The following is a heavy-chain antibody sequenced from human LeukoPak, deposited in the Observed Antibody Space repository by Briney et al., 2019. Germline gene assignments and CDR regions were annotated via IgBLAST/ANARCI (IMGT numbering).Heavy chain of an antibody. J-gene: IGHJ4*02. CDR3: AKVPAYYGDYRAY. D-gene: IGHD4-17*01. Sequence: GGTLRLSCAASGFTFSSYAMSWVRQAPGKGLGWVSTISGSGGNTYYADSVKGRFTISRDNSKNTLYLQMNSLRAEDTAVYYCAKVPAYYGDYRAYWGQGTLVTVSS. CDR1: GFTFSSYA. CDR2: ISGSGGNT. V-gene: IGHV3-23*01.